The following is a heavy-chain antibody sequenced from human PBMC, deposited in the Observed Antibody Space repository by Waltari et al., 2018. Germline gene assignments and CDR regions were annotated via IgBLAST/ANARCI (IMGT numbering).Heavy chain of an antibody. CDR3: ARNGYCGGDCYLH. Sequence: QVQLVQSGAEVKKPGASVKVSCKASGYTFTGYYMHWVRQAPGQGLEWMGLINPNSGGTNYAQKVKGRVTMTRDTSIRTAYMELSRLRSDDTAVYYCARNGYCGGDCYLHWGQGTLVTVSS. D-gene: IGHD2-21*01. CDR2: INPNSGGT. J-gene: IGHJ4*02. CDR1: GYTFTGYY. V-gene: IGHV1-2*02.